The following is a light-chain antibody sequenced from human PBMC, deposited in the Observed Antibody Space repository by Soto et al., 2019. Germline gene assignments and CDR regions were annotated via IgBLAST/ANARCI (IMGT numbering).Light chain of an antibody. V-gene: IGKV3-15*01. Sequence: IVMTQSPATLSVSPGERATLFCRAGQSIDSKLAWYQQRPGQAPRLLIYDAYTRATGIPARFSGSGSGTEFTLTISGLQSEDFGVYYCQQYKNWRTFGQGTNVEVK. CDR1: QSIDSK. CDR2: DAY. J-gene: IGKJ1*01. CDR3: QQYKNWRT.